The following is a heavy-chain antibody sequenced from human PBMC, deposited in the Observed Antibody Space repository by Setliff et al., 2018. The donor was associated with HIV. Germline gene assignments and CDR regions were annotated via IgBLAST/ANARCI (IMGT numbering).Heavy chain of an antibody. CDR3: TREIRDGYPRSSN. V-gene: IGHV3-15*01. J-gene: IGHJ4*02. Sequence: NPGGSLRLSCASSEFSFNNSWMTWVRQAPGRGLEWVGRIKSKTDGGTTDYAAPVKGRFTISRDDSKSTLYLQLTTLRTEDTGFYFCTREIRDGYPRSSNWGQGTLVTVSS. CDR2: IKSKTDGGTT. CDR1: EFSFNNSW. D-gene: IGHD3-10*01.